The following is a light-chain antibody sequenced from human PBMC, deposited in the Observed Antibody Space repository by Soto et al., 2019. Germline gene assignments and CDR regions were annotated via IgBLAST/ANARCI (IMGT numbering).Light chain of an antibody. J-gene: IGLJ3*02. CDR3: SSYTTKSTLV. CDR1: SSDIGTYNY. V-gene: IGLV2-14*01. Sequence: QSVLTQPASVSGSPGQSITISCTGTSSDIGTYNYVSWYQHHPFRAPKLILFEVNNRPSGVSNRFSGSKSGNTASLTISGLQAEDEADYYCSSYTTKSTLVFGGGTKLTVL. CDR2: EVN.